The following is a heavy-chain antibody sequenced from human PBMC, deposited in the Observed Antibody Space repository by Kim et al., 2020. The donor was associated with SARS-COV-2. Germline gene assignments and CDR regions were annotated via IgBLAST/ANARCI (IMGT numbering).Heavy chain of an antibody. Sequence: SETLSLTCTVSGGSIRSRGYYWGWIRQPPGKGLEWIASISYNGNNYYNPSLKCRVTISVDTSKNQFSLRLRSVTATDTAVYYCARHGTLNDYLISYFD. J-gene: IGHJ4*01. D-gene: IGHD1-1*01. CDR3: ARHGTLNDYLISYFD. CDR2: ISYNGNN. CDR1: GGSIRSRGYY. V-gene: IGHV4-39*01.